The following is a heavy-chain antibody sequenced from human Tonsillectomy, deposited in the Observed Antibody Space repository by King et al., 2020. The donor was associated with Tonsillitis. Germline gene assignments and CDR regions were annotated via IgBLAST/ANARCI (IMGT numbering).Heavy chain of an antibody. J-gene: IGHJ4*02. CDR2: ISTSSSYI. CDR1: GFTFSSYS. D-gene: IGHD6-25*01. CDR3: ARGRGAAAAATFDY. Sequence: QLVQSGGGLVKPGGSLRLSCAASGFTFSSYSMNWVRQAPGEGLEWVSSISTSSSYIYYTDSVRGRFTISRDNAKNSLYLQMNSLRAEDTAVYYCARGRGAAAAATFDYWGQGTLVTVSS. V-gene: IGHV3-21*01.